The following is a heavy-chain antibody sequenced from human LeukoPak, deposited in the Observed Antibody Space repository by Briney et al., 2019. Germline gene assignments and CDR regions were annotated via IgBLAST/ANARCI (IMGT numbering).Heavy chain of an antibody. V-gene: IGHV3-64D*09. CDR2: ISSNGGST. J-gene: IGHJ4*02. CDR1: GFPFSYFA. Sequence: GSLRLSCLASGFPFSYFAMHLVRPAPGEGLEYGSAISSNGGSTYYADSLKGRFTISRDNSKSTLYLQMSSLRGEDTAVYYCVKERSTRVAAGKFDYWGQGTLVTVSS. CDR3: VKERSTRVAAGKFDY. D-gene: IGHD6-13*01.